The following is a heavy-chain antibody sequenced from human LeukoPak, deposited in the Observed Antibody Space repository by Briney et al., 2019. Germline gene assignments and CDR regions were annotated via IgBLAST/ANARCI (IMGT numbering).Heavy chain of an antibody. CDR1: GFTFDDHD. V-gene: IGHV3-20*04. Sequence: GGSLRLSCVASGFTFDDHDMSWVRQAPGKGLEWVSNINWNGGSTGYADSVKGRFTISRDNAKNSLYLQMNSLRAEDTAFYYCARGKMVGATAWGGLDYWGQGTLVTVSS. CDR2: INWNGGST. CDR3: ARGKMVGATAWGGLDY. D-gene: IGHD1-26*01. J-gene: IGHJ4*02.